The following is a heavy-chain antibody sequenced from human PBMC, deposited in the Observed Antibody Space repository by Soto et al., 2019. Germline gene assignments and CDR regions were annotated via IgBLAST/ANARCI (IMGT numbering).Heavy chain of an antibody. CDR1: GGSFNNYY. V-gene: IGHV4-34*01. J-gene: IGHJ6*02. CDR2: INHSEST. CDR3: ARDARYCSSTSCYLYYAMDV. Sequence: PSETLSLTCAVYGGSFNNYYWSWIRQPPGKGLEWIGEINHSESTNYNPSLKSRVTISVDTSKNQFSLELSSVTAADTAVYYCARDARYCSSTSCYLYYAMDVWGQGTTVTVSS. D-gene: IGHD2-2*01.